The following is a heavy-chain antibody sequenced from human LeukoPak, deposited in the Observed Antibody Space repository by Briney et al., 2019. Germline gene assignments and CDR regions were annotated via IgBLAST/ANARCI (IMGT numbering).Heavy chain of an antibody. CDR2: IKQDGSEK. J-gene: IGHJ4*02. V-gene: IGHV3-7*01. CDR1: GFTFSSYW. D-gene: IGHD2-2*01. CDR3: AREGVLAAADY. Sequence: GGSLRLSCAASGFTFSSYWMSWVRQAPGKGLEWVANIKQDGSEKYYVDSVKGRLSISRDNTKSSLYLQMNSLRAEDTAVYFCAREGVLAAADYWGQGTLVTVSS.